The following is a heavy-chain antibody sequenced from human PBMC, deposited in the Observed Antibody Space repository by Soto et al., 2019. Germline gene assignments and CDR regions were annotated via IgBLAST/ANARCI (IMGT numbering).Heavy chain of an antibody. CDR3: AKERGYSYGFGVDYYYGMDV. Sequence: GGSLRLSCAASGFTFSSYGMYWVRQAPGKGLEWVAVISYDGSNKYYADSVKGRFTISRDNSKNTLYLQMNSLRAEDTAVYYCAKERGYSYGFGVDYYYGMDVWGQGTTVTVSS. CDR2: ISYDGSNK. J-gene: IGHJ6*02. D-gene: IGHD5-18*01. CDR1: GFTFSSYG. V-gene: IGHV3-30*18.